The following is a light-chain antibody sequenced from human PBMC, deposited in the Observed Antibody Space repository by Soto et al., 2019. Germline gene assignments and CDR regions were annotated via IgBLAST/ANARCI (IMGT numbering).Light chain of an antibody. V-gene: IGLV2-14*01. J-gene: IGLJ3*02. CDR3: NSYTSSTSLV. Sequence: QSVLTQPASVSGSPGQLITISCTGTSSDVGGYDFVSWYQQHPGKAPKLIIYEVTNRPSGVSNRFSGSKSGNTASLTISGLQAEDEAAYYCNSYTSSTSLVFGGGTQLTVL. CDR1: SSDVGGYDF. CDR2: EVT.